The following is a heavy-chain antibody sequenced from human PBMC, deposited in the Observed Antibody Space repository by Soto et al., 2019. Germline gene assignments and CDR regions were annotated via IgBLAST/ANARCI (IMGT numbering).Heavy chain of an antibody. D-gene: IGHD5-12*01. CDR1: GFTFSSYA. J-gene: IGHJ6*02. Sequence: QVQLVESGGGVVQPGRSLRLSCAASGFTFSSYAMHWVRQAPGKGLEWVAVISYDGSNKYYADSVKGRFTISRDNSKNTLYLQMNSLRAEDTAVYYCARQLVAEYGMDVWGQGTTVTVSS. V-gene: IGHV3-30-3*01. CDR3: ARQLVAEYGMDV. CDR2: ISYDGSNK.